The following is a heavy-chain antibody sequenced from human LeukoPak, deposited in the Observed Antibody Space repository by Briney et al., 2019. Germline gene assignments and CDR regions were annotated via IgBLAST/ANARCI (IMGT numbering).Heavy chain of an antibody. D-gene: IGHD5-12*01. V-gene: IGHV3-23*01. CDR3: AKSEGSGYGLDY. CDR2: ISGSGGST. Sequence: PGGSLRLSCAASGFTFSSYAMSWVRQAPGKGLEWVSAISGSGGSTYYANSVKGRFTISRDNSKNTLYLQMNSLRAEDTAVYYCAKSEGSGYGLDYWGQGTLVTVSS. J-gene: IGHJ4*02. CDR1: GFTFSSYA.